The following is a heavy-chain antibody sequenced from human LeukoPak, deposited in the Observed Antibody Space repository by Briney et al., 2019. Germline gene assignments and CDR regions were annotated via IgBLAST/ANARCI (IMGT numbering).Heavy chain of an antibody. CDR3: ARVYGSYYSVFDY. CDR1: GYNFTSYW. J-gene: IGHJ4*02. D-gene: IGHD1-26*01. Sequence: GESLKISCKGSGYNFTSYWISWVRQIPGKGLEWMGRIDPSDSYTNYSPSFQGHVTISADTSISTAYMELSRLRSDDTAVYYCARVYGSYYSVFDYWGQGTLVTVSS. CDR2: IDPSDSYT. V-gene: IGHV5-10-1*01.